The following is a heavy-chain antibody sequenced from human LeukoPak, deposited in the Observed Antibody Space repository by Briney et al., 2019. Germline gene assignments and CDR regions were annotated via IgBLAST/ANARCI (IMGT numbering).Heavy chain of an antibody. CDR1: GGSFSGYY. CDR3: AKASAMIVVVSKHFDY. J-gene: IGHJ4*02. D-gene: IGHD3-22*01. Sequence: SETLSLTCAVYGGSFSGYYWSWIRQPPGKGLEWIGYIYYSGSTNYNPSLKSRVTISVDTSKNQFSLKLSSVTAADTAVYYCAKASAMIVVVSKHFDYWGQGTLVTVSS. CDR2: IYYSGST. V-gene: IGHV4-59*01.